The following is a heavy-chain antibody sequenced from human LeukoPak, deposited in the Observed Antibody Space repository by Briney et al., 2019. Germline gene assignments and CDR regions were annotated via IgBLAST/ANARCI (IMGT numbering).Heavy chain of an antibody. V-gene: IGHV4-39*07. D-gene: IGHD2-15*01. CDR3: ARESSVTATY. J-gene: IGHJ4*02. CDR2: IYYTGDT. Sequence: SETLSLTCTVSGDSVTNTRYYWGWIRQPPGKGLEWIGTIYYTGDTYYNPSLKSRVTISVDTSNDQFSLELTSVTAADTAVYYCARESSVTATYWGQGTLVIVSS. CDR1: GDSVTNTRYY.